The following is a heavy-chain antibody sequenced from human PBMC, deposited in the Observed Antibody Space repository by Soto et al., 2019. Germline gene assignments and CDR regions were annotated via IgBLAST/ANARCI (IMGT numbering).Heavy chain of an antibody. D-gene: IGHD2-2*01. CDR2: ISYDGSNK. V-gene: IGHV3-30-3*01. CDR1: GFTFSSYA. J-gene: IGHJ6*02. CDR3: ARDSRRYCSSTSCSINFYYYYGMDV. Sequence: PGGSLRLSCAASGFTFSSYAMHWVRQAPGKGLEWVAVISYDGSNKYYADSVKGRFTISRDNSKNTLYLQMNSLRAEDTAVYYCARDSRRYCSSTSCSINFYYYYGMDVWGQGTTVTVSS.